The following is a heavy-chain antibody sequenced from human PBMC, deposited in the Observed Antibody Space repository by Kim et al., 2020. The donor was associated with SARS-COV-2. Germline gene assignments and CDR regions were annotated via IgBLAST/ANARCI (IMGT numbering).Heavy chain of an antibody. D-gene: IGHD5-18*01. J-gene: IGHJ4*02. CDR2: IWYDGSNK. CDR1: GFTFSSYG. V-gene: IGHV3-33*01. Sequence: GGSLRLSCAASGFTFSSYGMHWVRQAPGKGLEWVAVIWYDGSNKYYADSVKGRFTISRDNSKNTLYLQMNSLRAEDTAVYYCARDQVFHGGDTAMVRGAFDYWGQGTLVTVSS. CDR3: ARDQVFHGGDTAMVRGAFDY.